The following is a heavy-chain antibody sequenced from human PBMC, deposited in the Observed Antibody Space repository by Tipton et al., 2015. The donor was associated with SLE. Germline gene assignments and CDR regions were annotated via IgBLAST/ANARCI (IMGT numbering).Heavy chain of an antibody. CDR2: VHYSGST. CDR1: GGSISSGGYY. V-gene: IGHV4-61*10. Sequence: TLSLTCTVSGGSISSGGYYWSWIRQPAGKGLEWIGYVHYSGSTNYNPSLKSRLTLSVDTSKNQFSLKLTSVTAADTAVYYCARGSYDSSGYALDFWGQGTLVAVSS. J-gene: IGHJ4*02. D-gene: IGHD3-22*01. CDR3: ARGSYDSSGYALDF.